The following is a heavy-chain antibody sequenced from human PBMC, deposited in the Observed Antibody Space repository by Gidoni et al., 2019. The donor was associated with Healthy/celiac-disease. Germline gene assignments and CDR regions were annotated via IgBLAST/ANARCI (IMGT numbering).Heavy chain of an antibody. Sequence: HVQLVQSGAEVKKPGASVKVSCKASGYTFTGYYMHWVRQAPGQGLEWMGWINPNSGGTNYAQKFQGWVTMTRDTSISTAYMELSRLRSDDTAVYYCARDYLIGGTLYYYYGMDVWGQGTTVTVSS. J-gene: IGHJ6*02. CDR3: ARDYLIGGTLYYYYGMDV. D-gene: IGHD3-16*01. V-gene: IGHV1-2*04. CDR1: GYTFTGYY. CDR2: INPNSGGT.